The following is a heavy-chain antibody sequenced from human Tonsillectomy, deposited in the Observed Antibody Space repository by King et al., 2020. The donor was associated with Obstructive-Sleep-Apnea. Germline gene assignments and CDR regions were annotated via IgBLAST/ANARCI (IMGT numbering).Heavy chain of an antibody. CDR1: VFTFRSDD. CDR2: MSYVGSHK. CDR3: AKDHTPGGYKYYFDY. Sequence: QLVQSGGGVFQPGRSLRLSCAASVFTFRSDDMHCVRRAPGKGREWVSVMSYVGSHKNYAESVKGRFTISRDNSKNTLYLKMNSLRAEDSAVYYCAKDHTPGGYKYYFDYWGQGTLVTVSS. J-gene: IGHJ4*02. D-gene: IGHD5-18*01. V-gene: IGHV3-30*18.